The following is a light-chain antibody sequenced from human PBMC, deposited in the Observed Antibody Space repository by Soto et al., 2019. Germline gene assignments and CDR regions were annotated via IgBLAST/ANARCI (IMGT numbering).Light chain of an antibody. CDR2: ATS. J-gene: IGKJ4*01. Sequence: DIQMTQSPSSLSASVGDRVTITCRASQSLSRHLTWYQQKPGEAPKLLIYATSNLQSGVPSRFSGSGSETDFTLTIDSLQPEDFATYYCQQANSFPLTFGGGTKVDIK. CDR3: QQANSFPLT. V-gene: IGKV1-39*01. CDR1: QSLSRH.